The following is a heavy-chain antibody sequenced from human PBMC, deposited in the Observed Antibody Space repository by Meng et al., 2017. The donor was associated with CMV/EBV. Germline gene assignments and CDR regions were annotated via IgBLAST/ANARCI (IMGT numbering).Heavy chain of an antibody. CDR3: ARVSGGSYSPDK. D-gene: IGHD1-26*01. J-gene: IGHJ4*02. CDR2: TRNKAYTYTT. V-gene: IGHV3-72*01. Sequence: SGFMFSDCYMDWVRQAPGRGLEWVGRTRNKAYTYTTEYAASVKGRFTISRDDSKKSLYLQMNSLKTEDTAIYYCARVSGGSYSPDKWGQGTLVTVSS. CDR1: GFMFSDCY.